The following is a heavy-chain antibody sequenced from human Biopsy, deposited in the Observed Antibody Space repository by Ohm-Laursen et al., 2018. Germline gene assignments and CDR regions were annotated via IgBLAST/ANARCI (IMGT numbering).Heavy chain of an antibody. D-gene: IGHD6-19*01. V-gene: IGHV4-61*01. CDR2: IYDRGSTA. CDR3: ARGMRSSGWPYFDS. J-gene: IGHJ4*01. Sequence: DTLSLTCTVSGDSVRSGSFYWTWIRQPPGQGLEYIGYIYDRGSTANYNPSLESRVTMSVDMPKNQFSLKLSSVTAADTAIYYCARGMRSSGWPYFDSWGQGTLVTVSS. CDR1: GDSVRSGSFY.